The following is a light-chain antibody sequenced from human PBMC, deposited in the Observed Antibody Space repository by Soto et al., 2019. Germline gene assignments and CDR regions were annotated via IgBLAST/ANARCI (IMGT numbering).Light chain of an antibody. CDR1: QSLNND. CDR2: DAS. V-gene: IGKV1-5*01. CDR3: QQYHRSSIT. J-gene: IGKJ5*01. Sequence: DIKMTQSPSTLSATVGDRVTITCRASQSLNNDLAWYQQKPGKAPNLLIYDASTLERGVPSRFSGTGSGTEFTLAINSLQPDDFATYYCQQYHRSSITFGQGTRLEI.